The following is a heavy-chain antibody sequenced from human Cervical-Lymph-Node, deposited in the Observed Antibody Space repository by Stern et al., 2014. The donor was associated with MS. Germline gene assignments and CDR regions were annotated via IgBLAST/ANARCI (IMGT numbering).Heavy chain of an antibody. D-gene: IGHD2-2*01. V-gene: IGHV3-30*01. CDR3: ARGDTIATFDY. CDR1: GFTFSSYA. CDR2: ISYDGSNK. Sequence: MQLVESGGGVVQPGRALRLSCAASGFTFSSYAMHWVRQAPGKGLEWVAVISYDGSNKYYADSVKGRFTISRDNSKNTLYLQMNSLRAEDTAVYYCARGDTIATFDYWGQGTLVTVSS. J-gene: IGHJ4*02.